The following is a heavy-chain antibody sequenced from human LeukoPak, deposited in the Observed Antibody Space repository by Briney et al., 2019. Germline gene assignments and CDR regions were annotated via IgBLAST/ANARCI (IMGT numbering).Heavy chain of an antibody. CDR3: ARYISWWDV. Sequence: PGGSLRLSCAASGLTSSSYSMNWVRQAPGKGLEWVSSISSSSTYIYYADSVKGRFTISRDNAKNSLYLQMNSLRAEDTAVYYCARYISWWDVWGKGTTVTISS. V-gene: IGHV3-21*01. D-gene: IGHD6-13*01. CDR2: ISSSSTYI. J-gene: IGHJ6*04. CDR1: GLTSSSYS.